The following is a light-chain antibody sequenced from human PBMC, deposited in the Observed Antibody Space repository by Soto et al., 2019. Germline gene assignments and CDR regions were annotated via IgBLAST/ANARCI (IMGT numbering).Light chain of an antibody. CDR3: QQRSNWWT. J-gene: IGKJ1*01. CDR1: QSVSSY. V-gene: IGKV3-11*01. Sequence: EIVLTQSPATLSLSPGERATLSCRASQSVSSYLAWYQQEPGQAPRLLIYDASNRATGIPARFSGSGSGTDFTLTISSLEPVDFAVYYCQQRSNWWTFGQGTKVEIK. CDR2: DAS.